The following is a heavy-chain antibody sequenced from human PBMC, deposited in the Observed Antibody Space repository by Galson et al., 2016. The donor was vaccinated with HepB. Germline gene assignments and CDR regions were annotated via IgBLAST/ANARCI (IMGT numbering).Heavy chain of an antibody. CDR2: ISPYNDNT. Sequence: SVKVSCKASGYNFILYGINWVRQAPGQGLEWMGWISPYNDNTNSAQKFQGRLTMTTDTSMSTVYMELRSLRSDDTAVYCCSRGDYGDQNFDYWGQGTLVTVSS. V-gene: IGHV1-18*01. CDR1: GYNFILYG. J-gene: IGHJ4*02. CDR3: SRGDYGDQNFDY. D-gene: IGHD4-17*01.